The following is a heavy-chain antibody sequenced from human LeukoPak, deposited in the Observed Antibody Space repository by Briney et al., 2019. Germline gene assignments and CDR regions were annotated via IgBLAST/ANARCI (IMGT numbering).Heavy chain of an antibody. J-gene: IGHJ6*02. CDR2: ISSNGGST. Sequence: PGGSLRLSCSASGFTFSSYAMHWVRQAPGKGLEYVSAISSNGGSTYYADSVKGRFTISRDNSKNTLYLQMNSLRAEDTAVYYCARSTTYYYDSSGYYYDRVYYYYGMDVWGQGTTVTVSS. V-gene: IGHV3-64*04. CDR3: ARSTTYYYDSSGYYYDRVYYYYGMDV. D-gene: IGHD3-22*01. CDR1: GFTFSSYA.